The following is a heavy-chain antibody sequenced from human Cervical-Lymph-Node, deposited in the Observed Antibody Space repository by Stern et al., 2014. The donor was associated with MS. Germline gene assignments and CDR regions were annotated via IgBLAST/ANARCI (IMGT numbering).Heavy chain of an antibody. Sequence: QVQLVQSGGGVVQPGRSLRLSCAASGFTFSSYGMHWVRQAPGKGLEWVAVIWYDGSNKYYADSVKGRFTISRDNSKNTLYLQMNSLRAEDTAVYYCARDRGRYCSGGSCYSGFDYWGQGTLVTVSS. CDR3: ARDRGRYCSGGSCYSGFDY. J-gene: IGHJ4*02. CDR2: IWYDGSNK. CDR1: GFTFSSYG. V-gene: IGHV3-33*01. D-gene: IGHD2-15*01.